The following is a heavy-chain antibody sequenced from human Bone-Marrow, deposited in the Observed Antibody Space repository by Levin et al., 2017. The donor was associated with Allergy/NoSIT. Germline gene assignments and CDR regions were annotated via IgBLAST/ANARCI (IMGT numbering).Heavy chain of an antibody. CDR3: ARAYGNNAY. D-gene: IGHD2/OR15-2a*01. V-gene: IGHV1-3*04. Sequence: GESLKISCKASGYPFSTFALHWVRQAPGQSLEWMGWINTGNGDTKFSEKFQGRITVTSDTSASTAYMELNSLIPEDTAIYFCARAYGNNAYWGQGTLVIVSS. J-gene: IGHJ4*02. CDR1: GYPFSTFA. CDR2: INTGNGDT.